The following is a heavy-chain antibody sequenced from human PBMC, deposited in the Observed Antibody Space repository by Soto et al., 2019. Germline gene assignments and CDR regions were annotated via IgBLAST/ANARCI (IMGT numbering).Heavy chain of an antibody. V-gene: IGHV4-34*01. CDR2: MSHSGGT. J-gene: IGHJ3*02. CDR3: ARVERGTATTVVDAFDI. D-gene: IGHD1-1*01. Sequence: QVQLQQWGAGLLKPSETLSLTCAVYGGFVSSGSYYWSWIRQPPGKGLEWIGEMSHSGGTHFNPSLKSRVTISVDTSKKQFPLKMSSVTAADTALYYCARVERGTATTVVDAFDIWGPGTMVTVSS. CDR1: GGFVSSGSYY.